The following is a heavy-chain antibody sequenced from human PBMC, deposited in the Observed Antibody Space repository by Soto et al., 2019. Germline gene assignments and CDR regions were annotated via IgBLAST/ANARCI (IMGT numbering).Heavy chain of an antibody. V-gene: IGHV4-34*01. D-gene: IGHD6-6*01. Sequence: PSETLSLTCAVYGGSFSDHYCSWVLQPPGKGLEWIGEINYSGTINYNPSLESRVTVSVDTSKNQCTLKMTSVTAADTAVYYCARHPSSSSQLDYWGQGTLVTVSS. CDR3: ARHPSSSSQLDY. CDR1: GGSFSDHY. J-gene: IGHJ4*02. CDR2: INYSGTI.